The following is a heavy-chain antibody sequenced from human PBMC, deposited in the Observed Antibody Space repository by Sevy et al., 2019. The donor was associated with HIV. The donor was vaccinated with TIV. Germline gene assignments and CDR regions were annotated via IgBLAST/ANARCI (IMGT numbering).Heavy chain of an antibody. CDR2: VNRSGST. D-gene: IGHD2-15*01. CDR1: GGSFSGYS. CDR3: ARAGDRVVSSPIRGCGRSRRYWCFDL. J-gene: IGHJ2*01. V-gene: IGHV4-34*01. Sequence: SETLSLTCAVSGGSFSGYSWDWIRQPPGKGLEWIGEVNRSGSTNYNPSLKSRVTISVDTSKNQFSLTLNFVTAADTAVYYSARAGDRVVSSPIRGCGRSRRYWCFDLWGRGTLVTVSS.